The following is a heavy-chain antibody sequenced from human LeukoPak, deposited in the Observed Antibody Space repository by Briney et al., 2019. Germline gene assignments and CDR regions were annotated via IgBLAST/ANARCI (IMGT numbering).Heavy chain of an antibody. Sequence: PSETLSLTCTVSGGSISSSSYYWGWIRQPPGKGLEWIGSIYYSGSTYYNPSLKSRVTISVDTSKNQFSLKLSSVTAADTAVYYCARVKGYGANYWGQGTLVTVSS. V-gene: IGHV4-39*07. J-gene: IGHJ4*02. CDR2: IYYSGST. CDR3: ARVKGYGANY. D-gene: IGHD4-17*01. CDR1: GGSISSSSYY.